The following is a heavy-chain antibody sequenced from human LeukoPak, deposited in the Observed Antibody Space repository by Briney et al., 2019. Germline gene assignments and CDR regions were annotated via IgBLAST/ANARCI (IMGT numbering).Heavy chain of an antibody. Sequence: SVKVSCKASGYTFTSYGISWVRQAPGQGLEWMGWISAYNGNTNYAQKFQGRVTITADKSTSTAYMELSSLRSEDTAVYYCAANYYDSSGLDYWGQGTLVTVSS. CDR1: GYTFTSYG. CDR3: AANYYDSSGLDY. D-gene: IGHD3-22*01. J-gene: IGHJ4*02. V-gene: IGHV1-18*01. CDR2: ISAYNGNT.